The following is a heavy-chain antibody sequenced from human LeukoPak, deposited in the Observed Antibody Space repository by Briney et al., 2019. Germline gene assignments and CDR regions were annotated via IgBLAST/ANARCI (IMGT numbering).Heavy chain of an antibody. CDR1: GGSISSGGYY. V-gene: IGHV4-31*03. J-gene: IGHJ4*02. D-gene: IGHD3-3*01. CDR2: IYYSGST. CDR3: ARDVGYYYYFDY. Sequence: PSQTLSLTCTVSGGSISSGGYYWSWIRQHPGKGLEWIGYIYYSGSTYYNPSLKSRVTISVDTSKNQFSLKLSSVTAVDTAVYYCARDVGYYYYFDYWGQGTLVTVSS.